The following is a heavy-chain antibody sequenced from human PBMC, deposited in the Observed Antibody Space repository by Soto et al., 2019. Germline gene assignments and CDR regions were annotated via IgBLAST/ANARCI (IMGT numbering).Heavy chain of an antibody. CDR1: GGSVSSGSYY. CDR2: IYYSGST. CDR3: ARATMVVTAIPIDP. J-gene: IGHJ5*02. V-gene: IGHV4-61*01. D-gene: IGHD2-21*02. Sequence: QVQLQESGPGLVKPSETLSLTCTVSGGSVSSGSYYWSWIRQPPGKGLEWIGYIYYSGSTNYNPSLKSRVTISVDTSKNQFSLKLSSVTAADTAVYYCARATMVVTAIPIDPWGQGTLVTVSS.